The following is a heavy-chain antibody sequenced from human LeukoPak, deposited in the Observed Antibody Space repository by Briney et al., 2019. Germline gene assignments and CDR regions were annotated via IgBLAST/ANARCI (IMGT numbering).Heavy chain of an antibody. CDR1: GYTFTSYD. D-gene: IGHD6-6*01. CDR3: ARSARAASHFDY. J-gene: IGHJ4*02. CDR2: MNPNSGNT. V-gene: IGHV1-8*01. Sequence: ASVKVSCKASGYTFTSYDINWVRQATGQGLEWMGWMNPNSGNTGYAQKFQGRVTMTRNTSISTAYMELSSLRSEDTAVYYCARSARAASHFDYWGQGTLVTVSS.